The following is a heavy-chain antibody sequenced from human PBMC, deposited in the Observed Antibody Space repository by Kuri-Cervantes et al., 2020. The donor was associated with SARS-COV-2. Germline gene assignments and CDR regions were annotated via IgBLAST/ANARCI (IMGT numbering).Heavy chain of an antibody. D-gene: IGHD2-15*01. J-gene: IGHJ3*02. CDR2: IPYDGSNK. V-gene: IGHV3-30-3*01. CDR3: AREGVVAASPDAFDI. Sequence: GESLKISCAASGFTLSSYAMHWVRQAPGKGLEWVAVIPYDGSNKYYSDSVKGRFTISRDNYKNKLYLQMNSLRAEDTAVYYCAREGVVAASPDAFDIWGQGTMVTVSS. CDR1: GFTLSSYA.